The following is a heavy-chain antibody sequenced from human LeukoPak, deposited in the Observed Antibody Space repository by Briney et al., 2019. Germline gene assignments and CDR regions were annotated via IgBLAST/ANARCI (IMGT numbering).Heavy chain of an antibody. Sequence: PGRSLRLSCAASGFTFSSYAMHWVRQAPGKGLEWVAVISCDGSNKYYADSVKGRFTISRDNSKNTLYLQTNSLRAEDTAVYYCARDPRSPYYYDSSGYYARNSVAFDIWGQGTMVTVSS. CDR3: ARDPRSPYYYDSSGYYARNSVAFDI. CDR2: ISCDGSNK. V-gene: IGHV3-30-3*01. CDR1: GFTFSSYA. J-gene: IGHJ3*02. D-gene: IGHD3-22*01.